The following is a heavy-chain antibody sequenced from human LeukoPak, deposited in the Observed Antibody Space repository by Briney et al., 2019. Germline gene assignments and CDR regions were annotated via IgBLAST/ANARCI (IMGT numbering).Heavy chain of an antibody. Sequence: GASVNVSCKASGGTFSSYAISWVRQAPGQGLEWMGGIIPIFGTANYAQKFQGRVTRTTDTSTSTAYMELRSLRSDDTAVYYCVRYLFTWRRGYYYDGRGYCPSGGMDWGQGTLVTVSS. J-gene: IGHJ4*02. CDR1: GGTFSSYA. V-gene: IGHV1-69*05. CDR2: IIPIFGTA. CDR3: VRYLFTWRRGYYYDGRGYCPSGGMD. D-gene: IGHD3-22*01.